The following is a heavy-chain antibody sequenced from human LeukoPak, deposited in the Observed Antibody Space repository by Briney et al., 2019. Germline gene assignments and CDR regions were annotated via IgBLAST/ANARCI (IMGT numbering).Heavy chain of an antibody. V-gene: IGHV1-46*01. CDR1: GYTFPRYY. J-gene: IGHJ3*02. Sequence: GASVKVSFKASGYTFPRYYMHSVRQAPGKGLEWMGIINPSGGSTSYAQKFQGRVTMTRDTSTSTVYMELSSLRSEDTAVYYCARERYAPGAFDIWGQGTMVTVSS. CDR3: ARERYAPGAFDI. CDR2: INPSGGST. D-gene: IGHD5-12*01.